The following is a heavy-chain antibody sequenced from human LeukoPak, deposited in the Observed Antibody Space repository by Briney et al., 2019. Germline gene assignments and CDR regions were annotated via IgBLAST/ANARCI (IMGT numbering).Heavy chain of an antibody. CDR3: ARGRPVLRYFDWSTRPLFDY. CDR1: GGSFSGYY. CDR2: ISHSGST. J-gene: IGHJ4*02. V-gene: IGHV4-34*01. D-gene: IGHD3-9*01. Sequence: SETLSLTCAVYGGSFSGYYWSWIRQPPGKGLEWIGEISHSGSTNYNPSLKSRVTISVDTSKNQFSLKLSSVTAADTAVYYCARGRPVLRYFDWSTRPLFDYWGQGTLVTVSS.